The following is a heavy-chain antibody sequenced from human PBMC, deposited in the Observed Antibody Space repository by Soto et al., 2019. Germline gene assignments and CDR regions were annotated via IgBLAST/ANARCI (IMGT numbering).Heavy chain of an antibody. J-gene: IGHJ4*02. D-gene: IGHD1-20*01. CDR3: ARDGNNWNDVTEIYY. CDR2: ISSSSSYI. Sequence: GSLRLSCAASGFTFSSYNMNWVRQAPGKGLEWVSSISSSSSYIYYADSVKGRFTISRDNAKNSLYLQMNSLRAEDTAVYYCARDGNNWNDVTEIYYWGQGTLVTVSS. V-gene: IGHV3-21*01. CDR1: GFTFSSYN.